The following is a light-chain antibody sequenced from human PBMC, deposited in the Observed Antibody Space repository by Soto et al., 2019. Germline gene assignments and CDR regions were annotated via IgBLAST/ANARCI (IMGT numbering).Light chain of an antibody. Sequence: DTQMTQSPSSLSASVGDRVTITCRASQDISNYLAWYQQKPGKVPKLLIYGASTLQSGVPARYSGSGSGTDFTLTISSLQPEDAAPYYCQNYNTYSQFTFGPGTKVDIK. J-gene: IGKJ3*01. CDR2: GAS. CDR3: QNYNTYSQFT. V-gene: IGKV1-27*01. CDR1: QDISNY.